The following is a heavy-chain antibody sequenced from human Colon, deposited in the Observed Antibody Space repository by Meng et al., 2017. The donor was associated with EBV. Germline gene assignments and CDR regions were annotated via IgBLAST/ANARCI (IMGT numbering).Heavy chain of an antibody. Sequence: VHLQEPGPGLVTPSATLSLTCTVSGCPVANGRYYWSWIRQPPGKGLEWIAYIYYIGGTNYNPSLKSRLTISLDTSKNQFSLSLRSVTAADTAVYYCARVSGRSFDPWGQGTLVTVSS. D-gene: IGHD3-10*01. CDR1: GCPVANGRYY. V-gene: IGHV4-61*01. J-gene: IGHJ5*02. CDR2: IYYIGGT. CDR3: ARVSGRSFDP.